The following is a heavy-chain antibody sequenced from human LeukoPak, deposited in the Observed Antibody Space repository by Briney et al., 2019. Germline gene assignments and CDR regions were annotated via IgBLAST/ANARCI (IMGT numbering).Heavy chain of an antibody. V-gene: IGHV3-7*01. Sequence: QAGGSLRLSCAASGFSISNYWMNWVRQAPGKGLEWVANIKQDGSEEYYVDSVKGRFTISRDNAKNSLYLQMNSLRAEDTAVYYCARGGYSIYWGQGTIVTVSS. D-gene: IGHD6-13*01. J-gene: IGHJ4*02. CDR1: GFSISNYW. CDR2: IKQDGSEE. CDR3: ARGGYSIY.